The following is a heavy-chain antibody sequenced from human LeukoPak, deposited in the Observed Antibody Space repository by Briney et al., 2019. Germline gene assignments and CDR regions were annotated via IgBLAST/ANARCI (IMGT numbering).Heavy chain of an antibody. V-gene: IGHV4-31*03. J-gene: IGHJ4*02. D-gene: IGHD5-18*01. Sequence: SQTLSLTCTVSGGSISGGGYYWSWIRQHPGKGLEWIGYIYYSGSTYYNPSLKSRVTISVDTSKNQFSLKLSSVTAADTAVYYCARGDGYSYGLTHWGQGTLVTVSS. CDR1: GGSISGGGYY. CDR3: ARGDGYSYGLTH. CDR2: IYYSGST.